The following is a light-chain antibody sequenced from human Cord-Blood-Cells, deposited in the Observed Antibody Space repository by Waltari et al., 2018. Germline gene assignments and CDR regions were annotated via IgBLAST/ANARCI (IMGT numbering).Light chain of an antibody. Sequence: EIVLTQSPATLSLPPGERATLSCRASQSVSSYLAWYQQKPGQAPRLLIYDASNRATGIPGRFSGSGSGTDFTLTISSLVPEDLAVYYCQQRSNWTLTFGGGTKVEIK. CDR1: QSVSSY. J-gene: IGKJ4*01. CDR2: DAS. V-gene: IGKV3-11*01. CDR3: QQRSNWTLT.